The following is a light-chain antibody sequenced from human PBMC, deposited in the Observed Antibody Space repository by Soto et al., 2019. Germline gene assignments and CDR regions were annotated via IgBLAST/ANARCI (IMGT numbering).Light chain of an antibody. V-gene: IGKV1-5*01. CDR3: QHYNSYSEA. CDR1: QTISSW. J-gene: IGKJ1*01. Sequence: DIQMTQSPSTLSASVGDRVTITCRASQTISSWLAWYQQKPGKAPKLLIYDVSTLESGVPSRFSGSGFGTEFTLTISSLQPDDFATYYCQHYNSYSEAFGQGTKVDI. CDR2: DVS.